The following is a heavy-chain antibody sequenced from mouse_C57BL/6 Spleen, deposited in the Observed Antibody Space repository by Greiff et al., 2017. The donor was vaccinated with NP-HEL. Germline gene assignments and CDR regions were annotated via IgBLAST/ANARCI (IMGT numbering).Heavy chain of an antibody. CDR3: ARREVPIAMDY. CDR1: GFTFSSYA. Sequence: EVQRVESGGGLVKPGGSLKLSCAASGFTFSSYAMSWVRQTPEKRLEWVATISDGGSYTYYPDNVKGRFTISRDNAKNNLYLQMSHLKSEDTAMYYCARREVPIAMDYWGQGTSVTVSS. V-gene: IGHV5-4*01. J-gene: IGHJ4*01. CDR2: ISDGGSYT.